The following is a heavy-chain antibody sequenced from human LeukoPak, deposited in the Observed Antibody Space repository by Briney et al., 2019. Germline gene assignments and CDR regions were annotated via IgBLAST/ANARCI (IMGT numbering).Heavy chain of an antibody. V-gene: IGHV4-34*01. CDR1: GGSFSGYY. J-gene: IGHJ5*02. CDR3: ARGAYGSGRCWFDP. D-gene: IGHD3-10*01. CDR2: INHSGST. Sequence: SETLSLTCAVYGGSFSGYYWSWIRQPPGKGLEWIGEINHSGSTNYNPSLKSRVTISVDTSKNQFSLKLSSVTAADTAVYCCARGAYGSGRCWFDPWGQGTLVTVSS.